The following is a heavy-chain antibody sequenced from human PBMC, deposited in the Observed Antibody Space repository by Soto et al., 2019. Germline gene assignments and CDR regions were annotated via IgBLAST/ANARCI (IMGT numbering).Heavy chain of an antibody. Sequence: QVQLVQSGTEVKTPGSSVKVSCKASGGSFSKFAINWVRQAPGQGLEWMGGIIPTLGTTDYAHKFQGRVTITADEATRAAYMELSGLRCEDTAVYYCARDDATHCGDDCYRYFYYGMDAWGQGTAVTVSS. J-gene: IGHJ6*02. CDR2: IIPTLGTT. CDR1: GGSFSKFA. CDR3: ARDDATHCGDDCYRYFYYGMDA. V-gene: IGHV1-69*01. D-gene: IGHD2-21*02.